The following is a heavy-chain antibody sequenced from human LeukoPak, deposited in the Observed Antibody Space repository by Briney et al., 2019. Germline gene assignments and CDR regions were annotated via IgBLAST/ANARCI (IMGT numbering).Heavy chain of an antibody. Sequence: ASVKVSCKASGYTFTGYYMHWVRQASGQGLEWMGWINPNSGGTNYAQKFQGRVTMTRDTSISTAYMELSRLRSDDTAVYYCARVWFGELFHFDYWGQGTLVTVSS. J-gene: IGHJ4*02. V-gene: IGHV1-2*02. CDR3: ARVWFGELFHFDY. D-gene: IGHD3-10*01. CDR1: GYTFTGYY. CDR2: INPNSGGT.